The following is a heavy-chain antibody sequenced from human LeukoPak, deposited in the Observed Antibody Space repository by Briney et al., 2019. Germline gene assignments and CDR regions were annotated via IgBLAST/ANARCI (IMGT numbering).Heavy chain of an antibody. CDR3: ARSPVYYYYYMDV. CDR1: GYSISSGYY. CDR2: IYYSGST. Sequence: SETLSLTCTVSGYSISSGYYWVWIRQPPGKGLEWIGYIYYSGSTNYNPSLKSRVTISVDTSKNQFSLKLSSVTAADTAVYYCARSPVYYYYYMDVWGKGTTVTVSS. J-gene: IGHJ6*03. V-gene: IGHV4-61*01.